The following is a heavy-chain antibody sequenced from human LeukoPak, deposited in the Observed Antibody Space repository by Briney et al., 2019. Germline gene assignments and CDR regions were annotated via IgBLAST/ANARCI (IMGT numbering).Heavy chain of an antibody. CDR2: MNINGSRR. J-gene: IGHJ1*01. CDR3: ARDRLQTGYCSGGSCSPPLH. V-gene: IGHV3-7*01. CDR1: GFSFSTSW. Sequence: GGSLRLSCAASGFSFSTSWMTWVRQTPGKGLELVANMNINGSRRYHGDSVEGRFTISRDNSKNTLYLQMDSLRAEDTAVYYCARDRLQTGYCSGGSCSPPLHWGQGTLVTVSS. D-gene: IGHD2-15*01.